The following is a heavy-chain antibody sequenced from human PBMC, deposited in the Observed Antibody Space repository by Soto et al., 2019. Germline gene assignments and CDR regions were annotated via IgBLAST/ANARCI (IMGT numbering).Heavy chain of an antibody. CDR2: ISAYKGNT. Sequence: ASVKVSCKASGFTFTNSGTTLVRQAPGQGLEWMGWISAYKGNTNYAQKFQGRVTMTTDTSTSTAYMELRSLRSDDMAVYYCASRSGQLPYYFDYWGQGTQVTVSS. CDR1: GFTFTNSG. V-gene: IGHV1-18*03. D-gene: IGHD6-6*01. J-gene: IGHJ4*02. CDR3: ASRSGQLPYYFDY.